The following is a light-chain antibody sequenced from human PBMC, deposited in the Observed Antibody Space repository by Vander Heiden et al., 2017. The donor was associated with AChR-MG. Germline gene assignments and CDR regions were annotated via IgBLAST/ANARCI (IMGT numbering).Light chain of an antibody. J-gene: IGLJ3*02. CDR3: QVWDSSSDHCV. Sequence: SYVLTQPPSVSVAPGKTARITCGGNNIGSKSVNWYQQKPGQAPVLVVYEDSDRPSGIPERFSGSNSGKTDTLTISRVEAGDEADYYCQVWDSSSDHCVFGGGTKLTVL. CDR2: EDS. CDR1: NIGSKS. V-gene: IGLV3-21*03.